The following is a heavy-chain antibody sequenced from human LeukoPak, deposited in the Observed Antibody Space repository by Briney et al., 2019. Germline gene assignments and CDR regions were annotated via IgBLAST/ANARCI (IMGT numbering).Heavy chain of an antibody. V-gene: IGHV3-7*01. D-gene: IGHD3-10*01. CDR1: GFTFSNYW. Sequence: GGSLRLSCAVSGFTFSNYWMSWVRQGPGKGLEWVANIKEDESAKYYVDSVKGRFTISRDNAMNSLYLQMSSLRVEDTAVYYCARRGSLDNWGQGTLVTVSS. CDR3: ARRGSLDN. J-gene: IGHJ4*02. CDR2: IKEDESAK.